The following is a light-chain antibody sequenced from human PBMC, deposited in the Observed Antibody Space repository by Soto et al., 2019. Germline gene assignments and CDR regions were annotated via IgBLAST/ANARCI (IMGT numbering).Light chain of an antibody. J-gene: IGKJ1*01. CDR1: QNIISNY. CDR2: GAS. Sequence: EIVLAQSPGTLSLSPGERATLSCRASQNIISNYLAWYQQKPGQAPRLIIYGASSGATGIPDRFSGSGSGTDFTLAISGLEPEDLAVYYCQQYCTSPWTFGQGTKVEIK. CDR3: QQYCTSPWT. V-gene: IGKV3-20*01.